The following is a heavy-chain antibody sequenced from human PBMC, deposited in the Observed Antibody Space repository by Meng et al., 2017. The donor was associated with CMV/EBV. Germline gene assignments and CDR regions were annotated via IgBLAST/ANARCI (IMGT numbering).Heavy chain of an antibody. V-gene: IGHV4-39*07. CDR2: IYYSGST. CDR3: ARSGYCSSTSCYRLQNYYYYYGMDV. CDR1: GGSISSSSYY. J-gene: IGHJ6*02. D-gene: IGHD2-2*02. Sequence: SETLSLTCTVSGGSISSSSYYWGWIRQPPGKGLEWIGSIYYSGSTYYNPSLKSRVTISVDTSKNQFSLKLSSVTAADMAVYYCARSGYCSSTSCYRLQNYYYYYGMDVWGQGTTVTVSS.